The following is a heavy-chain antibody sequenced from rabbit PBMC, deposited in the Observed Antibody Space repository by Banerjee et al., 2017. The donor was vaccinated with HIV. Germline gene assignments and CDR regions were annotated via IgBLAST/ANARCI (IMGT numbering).Heavy chain of an antibody. V-gene: IGHV1S40*01. J-gene: IGHJ4*01. CDR2: IDAGSSGRT. CDR3: ARDWDSSGWGYAFNL. Sequence: QSLEESGGDLVKPGASLTLTCTASEFSFSSSYWISWVRQAPGKGLEWIACIDAGSSGRTYYASWAKGRFTISKTSSTTVTLQMTSLTAADTATYFCARDWDSSGWGYAFNLWGQGTLVTVS. D-gene: IGHD4-1*01. CDR1: EFSFSSSYW.